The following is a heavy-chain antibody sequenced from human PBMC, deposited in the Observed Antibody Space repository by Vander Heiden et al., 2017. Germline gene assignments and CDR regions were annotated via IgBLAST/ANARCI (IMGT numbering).Heavy chain of an antibody. CDR2: ISYDGSNK. D-gene: IGHD3-3*01. CDR1: GFTFLSYR. CDR3: AKILPWSGYYEGQGGAE. J-gene: IGHJ4*01. Sequence: VVQPGMSLRLSCAAPGFTFLSYRMHSLREAPGKGLEWVAVISYDGSNKYYADSVKGRVTISRDNSKNTLYVQMNSLRAEETPVYYCAKILPWSGYYEGQGGAEWGDGTLVTVCS. V-gene: IGHV3-30*18.